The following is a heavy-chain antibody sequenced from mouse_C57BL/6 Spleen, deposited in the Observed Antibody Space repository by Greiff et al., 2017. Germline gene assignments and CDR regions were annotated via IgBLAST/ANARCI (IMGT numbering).Heavy chain of an antibody. CDR2: INYDGSST. D-gene: IGHD2-5*01. CDR1: GFTFSDYY. Sequence: EVQLVESEGGLVQPGSSMKLSCTASGFTFSDYYMAWVRQVPEKGLEWVANINYDGSSTYYLDSLKSRFIISRDNAKNILYLQMSSLKSEDTATYYWARDGEGYSNEYYFDYWGQGTTLTVSS. V-gene: IGHV5-16*01. CDR3: ARDGEGYSNEYYFDY. J-gene: IGHJ2*01.